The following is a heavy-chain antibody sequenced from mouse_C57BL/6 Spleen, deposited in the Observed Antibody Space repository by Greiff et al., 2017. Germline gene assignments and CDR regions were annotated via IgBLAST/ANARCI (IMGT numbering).Heavy chain of an antibody. CDR3: AREGDYYGSSYEKTWFAY. CDR1: GYTFTSYD. J-gene: IGHJ3*01. D-gene: IGHD1-1*01. CDR2: IYPRDGST. Sequence: QVQLQQSGPELVKPGASVKLSCKASGYTFTSYDINWVKQRPGQGLEWIGWIYPRDGSTTYNETFNGKATLPVDTSSSTAYMELHSLTSEDSAVYFCAREGDYYGSSYEKTWFAYWGQGTLVTVSA. V-gene: IGHV1-85*01.